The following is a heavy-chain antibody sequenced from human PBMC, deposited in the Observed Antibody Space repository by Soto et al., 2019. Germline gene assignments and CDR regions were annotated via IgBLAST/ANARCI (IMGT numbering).Heavy chain of an antibody. Sequence: QVQLVQSGAEEKKPGASVKVSCKASGYTFSDSAIHWVRQAPGQRPEWMGWINAGNGNTKYSQKFQGRVTITRDTSASTAYMELSSLRSEDTAVYYCARGTPVWFDPWGQGTLVTVSS. V-gene: IGHV1-3*05. CDR1: GYTFSDSA. CDR3: ARGTPVWFDP. J-gene: IGHJ5*02. D-gene: IGHD3-10*01. CDR2: INAGNGNT.